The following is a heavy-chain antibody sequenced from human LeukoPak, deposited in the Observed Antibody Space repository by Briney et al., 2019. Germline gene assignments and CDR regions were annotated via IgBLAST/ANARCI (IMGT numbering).Heavy chain of an antibody. Sequence: SQTLSLTCTVSGGSISRGGYYWSWIRQHPGKALEWIGYIYYSGSTYYNPSLKSRVTISVDTSKNQFSLKLSSVTAADTAVYYCARTTVTTWVTFDLWGRGTLVTVSS. J-gene: IGHJ2*01. CDR2: IYYSGST. V-gene: IGHV4-31*03. D-gene: IGHD4-11*01. CDR3: ARTTVTTWVTFDL. CDR1: GGSISRGGYY.